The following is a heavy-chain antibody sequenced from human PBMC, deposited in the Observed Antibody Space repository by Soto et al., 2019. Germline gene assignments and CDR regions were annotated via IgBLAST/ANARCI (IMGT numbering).Heavy chain of an antibody. V-gene: IGHV1-18*04. CDR3: AITSTLGNYFDY. CDR2: ISAYNGNT. Sequence: ASVKVSCKASGYTFTSYGISWVRQAPGQGLEWMGWISAYNGNTNYAQKLQGRVTMTTDTSTSTAYMELRSLRSDDTAVYYCAITSTLGNYFDYWGQGTLVTVSS. D-gene: IGHD1-20*01. CDR1: GYTFTSYG. J-gene: IGHJ4*02.